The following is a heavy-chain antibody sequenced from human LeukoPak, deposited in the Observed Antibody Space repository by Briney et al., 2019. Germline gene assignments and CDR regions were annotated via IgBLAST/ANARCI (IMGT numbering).Heavy chain of an antibody. D-gene: IGHD3-9*01. V-gene: IGHV3-21*01. CDR2: ISSSSGYI. J-gene: IGHJ4*02. CDR1: GFTFISYS. Sequence: GGSLRLSCAASGFTFISYSMNWVRQAPGKGLEWVSSISSSSGYIYYADSVKGRFTISRDSAKNSLYLQMNSLRAEDTAVYYCARDKKYYDILTGYNTNYYFDYWGQGTLVTVSS. CDR3: ARDKKYYDILTGYNTNYYFDY.